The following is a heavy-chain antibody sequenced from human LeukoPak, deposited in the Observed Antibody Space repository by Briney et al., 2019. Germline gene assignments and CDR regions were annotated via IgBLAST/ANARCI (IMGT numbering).Heavy chain of an antibody. Sequence: ASVKVSCKASGGTFSSYAISWVRQAPGQGLEWMGGIIPIFGTANYAQKFQGRVTITADESTSTVYMELSSLRSEDTAVYYCARGQGGAAVAFSDNWFDPWGQGTLVTVSS. CDR3: ARGQGGAAVAFSDNWFDP. J-gene: IGHJ5*02. D-gene: IGHD6-19*01. CDR2: IIPIFGTA. CDR1: GGTFSSYA. V-gene: IGHV1-69*13.